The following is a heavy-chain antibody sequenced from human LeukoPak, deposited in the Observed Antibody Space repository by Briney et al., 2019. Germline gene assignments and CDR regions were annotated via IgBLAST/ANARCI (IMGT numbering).Heavy chain of an antibody. J-gene: IGHJ4*02. CDR1: GGSFSDYH. Sequence: PSETLSLTCALYGGSFSDYHWTWIRQPPGKGLEWIGEINHSGGTDYNPSLRSRVTISLDTSKRVFSLHLSSVTAADTGVYYCARVSDTMISFGGGISYFDYWGQGPLVTVSS. CDR3: ARVSDTMISFGGGISYFDY. CDR2: INHSGGT. V-gene: IGHV4-34*01. D-gene: IGHD3-16*02.